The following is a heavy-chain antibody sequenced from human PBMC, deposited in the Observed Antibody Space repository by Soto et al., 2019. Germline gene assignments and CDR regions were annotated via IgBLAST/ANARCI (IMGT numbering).Heavy chain of an antibody. CDR3: AKERYSSGWNEPFDI. CDR1: GFTFSSYA. J-gene: IGHJ3*02. CDR2: ISGSGGNT. Sequence: EVQLLESGGGLVQPGGSLSLSCAASGFTFSSYAMSWVRQAPGKGLEWVSAISGSGGNTYYADSVKGRFTISRDNSKNTLDLQMNSLRAEDTAVYYCAKERYSSGWNEPFDIWGQGTMVTVSS. D-gene: IGHD6-19*01. V-gene: IGHV3-23*01.